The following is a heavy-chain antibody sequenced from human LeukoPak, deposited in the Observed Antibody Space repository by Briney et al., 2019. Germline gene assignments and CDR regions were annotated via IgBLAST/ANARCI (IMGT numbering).Heavy chain of an antibody. V-gene: IGHV3-23*01. CDR3: AKNRGNWHYYYGMDV. CDR1: GFTFRSYA. Sequence: HPGGSLRLSCTASGFTFRSYAMSWVRQAPGKGLEWVSVISGSGGSTYYADSVKGRFTISRDNSKNTLYLQMNSLRAEDTAVYYCAKNRGNWHYYYGMDVWGQGTTVTVSS. CDR2: ISGSGGST. J-gene: IGHJ6*02.